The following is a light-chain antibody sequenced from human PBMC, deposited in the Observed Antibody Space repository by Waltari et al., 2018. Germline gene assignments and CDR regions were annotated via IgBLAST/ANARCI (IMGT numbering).Light chain of an antibody. CDR1: SSNIGTTT. CDR3: AAWDGTLRGLV. Sequence: QSVLTHPPSVSATPGQRVAISCSGSSSNIGTTTVNWYQQLPGSTPKLLIFTNNHRPSGGPDRFSGSKSGASASLAITGLQSEDEADYYCAAWDGTLRGLVFGGGTKLTV. J-gene: IGLJ3*02. V-gene: IGLV1-44*01. CDR2: TNN.